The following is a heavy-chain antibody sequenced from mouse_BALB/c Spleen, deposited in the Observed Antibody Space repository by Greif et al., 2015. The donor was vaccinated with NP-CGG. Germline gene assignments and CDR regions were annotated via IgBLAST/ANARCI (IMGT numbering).Heavy chain of an antibody. D-gene: IGHD2-14*01. CDR3: ARHYRYDDGNYYAMDY. CDR1: GYTFSSYW. CDR2: ILPGSGST. Sequence: QVQLKESGAELMKPGASVKISCEATGYTFSSYWIEWVKQRPGHGLEWIGEILPGSGSTNYNEKFKGKATFTADTSSNTAYMQLSSLTSEDSAVYYCARHYRYDDGNYYAMDYWGQGTSVTVSS. J-gene: IGHJ4*01. V-gene: IGHV1-9*01.